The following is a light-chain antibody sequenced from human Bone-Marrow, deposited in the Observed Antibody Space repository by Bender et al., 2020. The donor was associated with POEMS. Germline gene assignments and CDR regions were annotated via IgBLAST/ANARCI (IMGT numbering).Light chain of an antibody. V-gene: IGLV3-25*03. CDR1: ALPKQY. CDR2: KDS. J-gene: IGLJ2*01. Sequence: ARITCSGDALPKQYAYWYQQKPGQAPVLVIYKDSERPSGIPERFSGSSSGTTVTLTISGVQAEDEADYYCQSADSSGTYVVFGGGTKLTVL. CDR3: QSADSSGTYVV.